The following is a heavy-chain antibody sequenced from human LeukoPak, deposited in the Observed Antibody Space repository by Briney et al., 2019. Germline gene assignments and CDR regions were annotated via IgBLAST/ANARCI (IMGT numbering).Heavy chain of an antibody. Sequence: GGSLRLSCSASGFTFSSYAMHWVRQAPGKGLEYVSAISSNGGSTYYADSVKGRFTISRDNSKNTLYLQMNSLRAEDTAVYYCARVLRYFDWLPHYYYYGMDVWGQGTTVTVSS. CDR1: GFTFSSYA. D-gene: IGHD3-9*01. J-gene: IGHJ6*02. CDR3: ARVLRYFDWLPHYYYYGMDV. CDR2: ISSNGGST. V-gene: IGHV3-64*04.